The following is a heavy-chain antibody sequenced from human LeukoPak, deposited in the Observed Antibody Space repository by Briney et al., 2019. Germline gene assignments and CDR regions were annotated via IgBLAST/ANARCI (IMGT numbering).Heavy chain of an antibody. Sequence: SETLSLTCTVSGPSVSGYHWSWVRKPAGKGLEWIGRIYTSGSINYNPSLKSRVTMSVDTSKNQFSLELSSMTAADTAVYYCARGSGSYPPLDYWGQGTLVTVSS. D-gene: IGHD3-10*01. J-gene: IGHJ4*02. CDR2: IYTSGSI. V-gene: IGHV4-4*07. CDR3: ARGSGSYPPLDY. CDR1: GPSVSGYH.